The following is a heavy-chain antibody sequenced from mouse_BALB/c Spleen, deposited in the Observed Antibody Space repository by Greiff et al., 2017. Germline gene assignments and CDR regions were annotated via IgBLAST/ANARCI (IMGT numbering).Heavy chain of an antibody. V-gene: IGHV6-6*02. D-gene: IGHD3-1*01. CDR3: TPLGPGAY. CDR2: IRLKSNNYAT. Sequence: EVKVEESGGGLVQPGGSMKLSCVASGFTFSNYWMNWVRQSPEKGLEWVAEIRLKSNNYATHYAESVKGRFTISRDDSKSSVYLQMNNLRAEDTGIYYCTPLGPGAYWGQGTLVTVSA. CDR1: GFTFSNYW. J-gene: IGHJ3*01.